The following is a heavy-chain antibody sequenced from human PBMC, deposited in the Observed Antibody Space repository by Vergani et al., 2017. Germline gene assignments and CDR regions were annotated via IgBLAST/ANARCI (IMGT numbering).Heavy chain of an antibody. CDR1: GGSISSSSYY. V-gene: IGHV4-39*01. CDR3: ARGGAQGGNLVY. D-gene: IGHD1-26*01. Sequence: QVQLQESGPGLVKPSETLSLTCTVSGGSISSSSYYWGWIRQPPGKGLEWIGSIYYSGSTYYNPSLKSRVTISVDTSKNQFSLKLSSVTAADTAVYYCARGGAQGGNLVYWGQGTLVTVSS. CDR2: IYYSGST. J-gene: IGHJ4*02.